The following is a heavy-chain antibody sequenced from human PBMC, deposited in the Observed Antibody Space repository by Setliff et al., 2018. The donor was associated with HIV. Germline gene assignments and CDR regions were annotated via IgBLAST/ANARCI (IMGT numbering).Heavy chain of an antibody. J-gene: IGHJ3*02. CDR3: ARAEMATIVAFDI. Sequence: TLSLTCTVSDGSFSSDYWTWIRQTPGKGLEWIGYIYYSGSTKYDPSLTSRVTISVDTSKNHFSLKLTSVTAADTAVYYCARAEMATIVAFDIWGQGTMVTVSS. D-gene: IGHD5-12*01. V-gene: IGHV4-59*01. CDR1: DGSFSSDY. CDR2: IYYSGST.